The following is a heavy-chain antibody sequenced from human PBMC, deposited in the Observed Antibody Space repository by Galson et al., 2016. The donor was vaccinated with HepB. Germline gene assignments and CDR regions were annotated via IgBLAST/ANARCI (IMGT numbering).Heavy chain of an antibody. CDR3: TRETRWYFDL. V-gene: IGHV3-74*01. Sequence: SLRLSCAVSGLDFRRYWMHWVRQTPGKGLVWVSRMNADGTATGYADSVKGRFTISRDDAKNTLYLQMNTLRVEDTAVYYCTRETRWYFDLWGRGTLLTVSS. CDR2: MNADGTAT. CDR1: GLDFRRYW. J-gene: IGHJ2*01.